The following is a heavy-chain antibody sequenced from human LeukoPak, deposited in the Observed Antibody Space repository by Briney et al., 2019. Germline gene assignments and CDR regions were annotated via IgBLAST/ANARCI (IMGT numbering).Heavy chain of an antibody. J-gene: IGHJ4*02. V-gene: IGHV3-7*04. Sequence: PGGSLRLSCAASGFTLSTYWMSWVRQALGKGLEWVANIKEDGSEKYYVDSVKGRFTISRDNAKNSLYLQMNSLRVEDTAVYHCARARLAVSGNYFENWGQGTLVTVSS. CDR1: GFTLSTYW. CDR3: ARARLAVSGNYFEN. CDR2: IKEDGSEK. D-gene: IGHD6-19*01.